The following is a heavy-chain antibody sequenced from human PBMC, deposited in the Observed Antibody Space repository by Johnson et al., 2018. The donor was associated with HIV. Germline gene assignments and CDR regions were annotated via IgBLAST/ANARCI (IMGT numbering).Heavy chain of an antibody. V-gene: IGHV3-66*02. J-gene: IGHJ3*02. CDR3: ARGAIKYSSSWLGAFDI. D-gene: IGHD6-6*01. Sequence: VQLVESGGGVVQPGRSLRLSCADSGITVGTNYMSWVRQAPGKGLEWVSVIYSGGSTYYADSVKGRFTISRDNSKNTLYLQMNSLRAEDTAVYYCARGAIKYSSSWLGAFDIWGQGTMVTVSS. CDR1: GITVGTNY. CDR2: IYSGGST.